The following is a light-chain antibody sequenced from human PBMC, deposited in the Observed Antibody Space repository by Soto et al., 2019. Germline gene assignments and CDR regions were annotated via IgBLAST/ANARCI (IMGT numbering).Light chain of an antibody. V-gene: IGLV2-23*01. CDR3: CSYAGSSTHGV. Sequence: QSALTQPASVSGSPGQSITISCTGTSSAVANYTLVSWYQQHPGKAPKLIIYEGSQRPSGVSNRFSGSKSDNTASLAISGLQAEDEADYYCCSYAGSSTHGVFGGGTKLPVL. CDR2: EGS. J-gene: IGLJ3*02. CDR1: SSAVANYTL.